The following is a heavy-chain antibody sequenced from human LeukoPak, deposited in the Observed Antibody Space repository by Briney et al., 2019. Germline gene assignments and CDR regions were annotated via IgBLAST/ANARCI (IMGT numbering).Heavy chain of an antibody. CDR2: IYYRGST. V-gene: IGHV4-59*08. J-gene: IGHJ3*02. CDR1: GGSSNISC. D-gene: IGHD6-13*01. CDR3: ARSGVFTGYDAFDI. Sequence: AETLCLTCTVSGGSSNISCRSWIRQPPGKGLEWIGYIYYRGSTNYNPSLKSRVTTSVETSKKQYSLKLSCVTAADTAVYYCARSGVFTGYDAFDIWGQGTRVSVSS.